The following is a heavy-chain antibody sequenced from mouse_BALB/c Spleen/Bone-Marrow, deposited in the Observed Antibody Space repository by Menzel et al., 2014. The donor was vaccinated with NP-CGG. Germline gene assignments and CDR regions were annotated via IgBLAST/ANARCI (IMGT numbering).Heavy chain of an antibody. CDR2: IDPSYGGT. V-gene: IGHV1-39*01. Sequence: EVQLVESGPELEKPGASVKISCKASGYSFTGYNMNWVKQSNGKSLEWIGNIDPSYGGTTYNQKFKGKATLTVDKSSSTAYMQLKSLTSEDSAVYYCARDYGYYFDYWGQGTTLTVSS. CDR1: GYSFTGYN. J-gene: IGHJ2*01. CDR3: ARDYGYYFDY. D-gene: IGHD1-2*01.